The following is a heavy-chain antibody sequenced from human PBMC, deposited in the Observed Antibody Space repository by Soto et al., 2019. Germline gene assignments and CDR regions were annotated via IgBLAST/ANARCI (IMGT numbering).Heavy chain of an antibody. V-gene: IGHV3-21*01. CDR1: GFTFSSYT. Sequence: GGSLRLSCAASGFTFSSYTMNWVRQAPGKGLEWVSSISSSGSYIYQADSVKGRFTISRDNAKNSLYLQMNSLRAEDTAVYYCARGGLHVRRWPPPVGFDSWGQGTLVTVSS. D-gene: IGHD2-15*01. CDR2: ISSSGSYI. CDR3: ARGGLHVRRWPPPVGFDS. J-gene: IGHJ5*01.